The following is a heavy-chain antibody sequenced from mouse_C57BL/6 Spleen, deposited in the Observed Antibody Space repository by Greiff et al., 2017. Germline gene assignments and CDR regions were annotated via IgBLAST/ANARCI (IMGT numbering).Heavy chain of an antibody. CDR3: AIASLQYYAMDY. V-gene: IGHV1-74*01. D-gene: IGHD6-5*01. CDR2: IHPSDSDT. J-gene: IGHJ4*01. Sequence: VQGVESGAELVKPGASVKVSCKASGYTFTSYWMHWVKQRPGQGLEWIGRIHPSDSDTNYNQKFKGKATLTVDKSSSTAYMQLSSLTSEDSAVYYCAIASLQYYAMDYWGQGTSVTVSS. CDR1: GYTFTSYW.